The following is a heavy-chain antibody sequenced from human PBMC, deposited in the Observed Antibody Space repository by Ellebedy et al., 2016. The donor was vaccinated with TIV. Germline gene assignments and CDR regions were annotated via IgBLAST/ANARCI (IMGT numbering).Heavy chain of an antibody. CDR2: IYGTGRTT. CDR1: GFTFSTYA. J-gene: IGHJ4*02. CDR3: ARVSSGWYDYFDY. V-gene: IGHV3-23*01. D-gene: IGHD6-19*01. Sequence: PGGSLRLSCAASGFTFSTYAMAWVRQTPGKGLEWVSGIYGTGRTTYYADSVKGRFTISRDNAKNSLYLQMDSLRDEDTAVYYCARVSSGWYDYFDYWGQGTLVTVSS.